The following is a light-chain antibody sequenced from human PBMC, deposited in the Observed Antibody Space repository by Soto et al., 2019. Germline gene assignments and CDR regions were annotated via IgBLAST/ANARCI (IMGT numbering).Light chain of an antibody. J-gene: IGKJ1*01. CDR1: QSISSF. Sequence: DIQMTQSPSSLSASVGDRVTITCRASQSISSFLNWYQQKPGKAPKLLFYAASSLQSGVPSRFIGSPSATDFTLTTSSLQPEDFATYYCPQSYSTPPTFGQRNKVEIK. CDR3: PQSYSTPPT. CDR2: AAS. V-gene: IGKV1-39*01.